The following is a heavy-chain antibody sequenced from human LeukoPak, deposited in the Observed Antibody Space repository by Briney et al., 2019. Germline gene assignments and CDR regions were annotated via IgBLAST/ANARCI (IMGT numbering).Heavy chain of an antibody. J-gene: IGHJ4*02. CDR1: GFTFSSHW. Sequence: GGSLRLSCAASGFTFSSHWMRWVRQAPGKGREWVANIKQDGSEKYYVDSVKGRFTISRDNAKNSLYLQMNSLRAEDTAVYYCARDHRKVRGVIDYWGQGTLVTVSS. CDR2: IKQDGSEK. CDR3: ARDHRKVRGVIDY. D-gene: IGHD3-10*01. V-gene: IGHV3-7*03.